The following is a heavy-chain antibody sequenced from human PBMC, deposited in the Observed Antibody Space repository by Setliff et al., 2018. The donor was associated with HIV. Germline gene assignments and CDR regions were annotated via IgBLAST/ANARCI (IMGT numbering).Heavy chain of an antibody. V-gene: IGHV3-30-3*01. Sequence: SLRLSCAASGFTFSNYAMHWVRQAPGKGLEWVAVISYDGSNKYYADSMKGRFTISRDDAKNSLYLQMNSLRGEDTAVYFCARPTNIDTLYYGSQSFYMYYYGMDVWGQGTTVTVSS. J-gene: IGHJ6*02. CDR3: ARPTNIDTLYYGSQSFYMYYYGMDV. D-gene: IGHD3-10*01. CDR1: GFTFSNYA. CDR2: ISYDGSNK.